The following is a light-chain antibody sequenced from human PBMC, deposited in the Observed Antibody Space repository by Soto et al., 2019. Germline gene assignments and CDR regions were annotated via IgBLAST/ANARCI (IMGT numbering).Light chain of an antibody. CDR2: EAS. J-gene: IGKJ4*01. CDR1: QSVSSY. CDR3: QQRSNLLT. V-gene: IGKV3-11*01. Sequence: EIVLTQSPATLSLSPGERATLSCRASQSVSSYLAWYQQKPGQAPRLLIYEASNRATGIPARFSDSGTGTDFTLTISSLEPEDFAVYYCQQRSNLLTFGGGTKVEIK.